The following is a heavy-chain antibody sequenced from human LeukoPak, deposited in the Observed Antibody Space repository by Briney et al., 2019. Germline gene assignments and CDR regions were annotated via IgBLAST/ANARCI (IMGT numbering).Heavy chain of an antibody. CDR1: GFTFSDHY. CDR3: ARAYQEGYDFWSGYYTYFDY. J-gene: IGHJ4*02. D-gene: IGHD3-3*01. Sequence: SGGSLRLSCAASGFTFSDHYMDWVRQAPGKGLEWVGRTRNKANSYTTEYAASVKGRFTISRGDSKNSLYLQMNSLKTEDTAVYYCARAYQEGYDFWSGYYTYFDYWGQGTLVTVSS. V-gene: IGHV3-72*01. CDR2: TRNKANSYTT.